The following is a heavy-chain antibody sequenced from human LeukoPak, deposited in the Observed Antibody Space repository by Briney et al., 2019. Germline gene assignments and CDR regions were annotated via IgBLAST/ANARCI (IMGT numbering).Heavy chain of an antibody. V-gene: IGHV1-2*02. CDR3: ARASRRNAFDI. CDR1: GYTFTGDY. CDR2: INTNSGDT. J-gene: IGHJ3*02. Sequence: ASVKVSCKDSGYTFTGDYIHWVRQAPGQGLEWMGWINTNSGDTKDGKKFQGRVTMTRDTSISTAYMELSRLRSDDTAVYYCARASRRNAFDIWGQGTMVTVSS.